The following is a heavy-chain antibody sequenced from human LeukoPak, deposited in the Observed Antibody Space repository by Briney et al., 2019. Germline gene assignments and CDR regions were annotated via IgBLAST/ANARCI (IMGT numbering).Heavy chain of an antibody. J-gene: IGHJ6*03. D-gene: IGHD3-10*01. V-gene: IGHV4-34*01. CDR3: ARLSPQLLWFGEFGPGYYYYYYMDV. CDR2: INHSGST. Sequence: PSETLSLTCAVYGGSFSGYYWSWIRQPPGKGPEWIGEINHSGSTNYNPSLKSRVTISVDTSKNQFSLKLSSVTAADTAVYYCARLSPQLLWFGEFGPGYYYYYYMDVWGKGTTVTISS. CDR1: GGSFSGYY.